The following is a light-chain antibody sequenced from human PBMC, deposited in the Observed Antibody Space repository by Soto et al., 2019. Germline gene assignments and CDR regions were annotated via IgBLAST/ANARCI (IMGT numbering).Light chain of an antibody. CDR1: SSNIGNNY. J-gene: IGLJ2*01. Sequence: QSVLTQPPSVSAAPGQKVTISRSGSSSNIGNNYVSWYQQLPGTAPKLLIYDNNKRPSGIPDRFSGSKSGTSATLGITGLQTGDEADYYCGTWDSSRSAVVFGGGTQLTVL. CDR2: DNN. V-gene: IGLV1-51*01. CDR3: GTWDSSRSAVV.